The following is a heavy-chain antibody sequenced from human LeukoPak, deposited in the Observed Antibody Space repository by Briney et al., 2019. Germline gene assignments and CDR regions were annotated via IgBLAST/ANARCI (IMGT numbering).Heavy chain of an antibody. Sequence: GASVKVSCKASGGTFSSYAISWVRQAPGQGLEWMGRIIPIVGIANYAQKFQGRVTITADKSTSTAYMELSSLRSEDTAVYYCARGGVVVVVAATPTLDVWGQGTTVTVSS. V-gene: IGHV1-69*04. CDR3: ARGGVVVVVAATPTLDV. D-gene: IGHD2-15*01. CDR1: GGTFSSYA. CDR2: IIPIVGIA. J-gene: IGHJ6*02.